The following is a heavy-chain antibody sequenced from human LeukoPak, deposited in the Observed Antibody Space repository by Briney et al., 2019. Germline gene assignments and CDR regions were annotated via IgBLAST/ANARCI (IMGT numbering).Heavy chain of an antibody. J-gene: IGHJ3*02. V-gene: IGHV1-2*02. Sequence: ASVKVSCKASGYTFTGYYMHWVRQAPGQGLEWMGWINPNSGGTNYAQKFQGRVTMTRDTSISTAYMELSRLRSDDTAVYYCARASPMLVGAHDAFDIWGQGTMVTVSS. CDR1: GYTFTGYY. CDR3: ARASPMLVGAHDAFDI. D-gene: IGHD1-26*01. CDR2: INPNSGGT.